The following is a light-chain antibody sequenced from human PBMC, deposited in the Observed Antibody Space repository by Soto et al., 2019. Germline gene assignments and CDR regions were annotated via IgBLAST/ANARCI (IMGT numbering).Light chain of an antibody. Sequence: DLQMTQSPSTLSASVGDRVTITCRASQTIRSWLAWYQQKPGKAPNLLIYDASSLESGVPSRFSGSGSGTEFTLTISSLQPDDSATYYCQHYNIYPWTFGQGTKVEIK. J-gene: IGKJ1*01. CDR3: QHYNIYPWT. V-gene: IGKV1-5*01. CDR1: QTIRSW. CDR2: DAS.